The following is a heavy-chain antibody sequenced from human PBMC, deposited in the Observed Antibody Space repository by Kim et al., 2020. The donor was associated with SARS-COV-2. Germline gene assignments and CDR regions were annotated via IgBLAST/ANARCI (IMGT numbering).Heavy chain of an antibody. V-gene: IGHV4-59*13. CDR3: ARDHIAAAGPKGGRPGGVDGMDV. D-gene: IGHD6-13*01. J-gene: IGHJ6*02. CDR1: GGSISSYY. CDR2: IYYSGST. Sequence: SETLSLTCTVSGGSISSYYWSWIRQPPGKGLEWIGYIYYSGSTNYNPSLKSRVTISVDTSKNQFSLKLSSVTAADTAVYYCARDHIAAAGPKGGRPGGVDGMDVWGQGTTVTVSS.